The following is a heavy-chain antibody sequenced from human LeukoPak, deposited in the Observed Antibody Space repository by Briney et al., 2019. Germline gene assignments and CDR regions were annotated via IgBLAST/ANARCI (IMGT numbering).Heavy chain of an antibody. Sequence: GSLRLSCAASGFTFSYFWMNWVRQPPGKGLEWIGEMYLSGTTHSNPSVKSRVTISIDKSKNQFFLNLSSVTAADTAVYYCAGLVGRYSSGLYYYYFDYWGQGTLVTVSS. CDR2: MYLSGTT. J-gene: IGHJ4*02. D-gene: IGHD3-22*01. CDR1: GFTFSYFW. CDR3: AGLVGRYSSGLYYYYFDY. V-gene: IGHV4-4*02.